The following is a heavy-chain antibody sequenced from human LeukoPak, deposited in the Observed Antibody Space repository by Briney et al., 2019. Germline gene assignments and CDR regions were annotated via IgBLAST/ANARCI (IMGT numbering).Heavy chain of an antibody. Sequence: SETLSLTCTVSGYSISSGYYWGWIRQPPGKGLEWIGSIYHSGSTYYNPSLKSRVTISVDTSKNQFSLKLSSVTAADTAVYYCTKSMVRGTPLRWFDPWGQGTLVTVSS. D-gene: IGHD3-10*01. CDR3: TKSMVRGTPLRWFDP. V-gene: IGHV4-38-2*02. J-gene: IGHJ5*02. CDR1: GYSISSGYY. CDR2: IYHSGST.